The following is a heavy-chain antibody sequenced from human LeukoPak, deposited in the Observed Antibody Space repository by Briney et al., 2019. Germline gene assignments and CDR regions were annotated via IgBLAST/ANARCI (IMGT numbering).Heavy chain of an antibody. CDR3: AKPPGAIFGVVSWFDP. Sequence: GGSLRLSCAASGFTFSSYAMSWVRQAPGKGLEWVSAISGSGGSTYYADSVKGRFTISRDNSKNTLYLQMNSLRAEDTAVYYCAKPPGAIFGVVSWFDPWGQGTLVTVSS. CDR2: ISGSGGST. V-gene: IGHV3-23*01. D-gene: IGHD3-3*01. CDR1: GFTFSSYA. J-gene: IGHJ5*02.